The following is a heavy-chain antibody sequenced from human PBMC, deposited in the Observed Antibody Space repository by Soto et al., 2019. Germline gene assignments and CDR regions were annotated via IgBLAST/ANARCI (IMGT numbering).Heavy chain of an antibody. CDR1: GFTFSNYN. V-gene: IGHV3-21*01. CDR3: GRVPAAAAGIGIDH. D-gene: IGHD6-13*01. J-gene: IGHJ4*02. CDR2: ISGSGSYI. Sequence: EVQLVESGGGLVKPGGSLRVSCAASGFTFSNYNMIWVRQAPGKGLEWVASISGSGSYIYYADSVRGRFTISRDNAKNTLYLQMNSLRAEDTAVYYCGRVPAAAAGIGIDHWGQGILVTVSS.